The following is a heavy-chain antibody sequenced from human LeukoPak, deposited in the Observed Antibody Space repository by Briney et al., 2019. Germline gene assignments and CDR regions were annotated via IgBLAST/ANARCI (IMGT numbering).Heavy chain of an antibody. D-gene: IGHD6-13*01. CDR1: GASLSSSTYY. Sequence: PSETLCLTCTVSGASLSSSTYYWGWIRQPPGKGLEWIGSIYYSGSTYYNPSLKSRVTMSVDTSKNQFSLKLSSVTAADTAVYYCARHAGGISATGTRPFDYWGQGTLVTVSS. V-gene: IGHV4-39*01. J-gene: IGHJ4*02. CDR2: IYYSGST. CDR3: ARHAGGISATGTRPFDY.